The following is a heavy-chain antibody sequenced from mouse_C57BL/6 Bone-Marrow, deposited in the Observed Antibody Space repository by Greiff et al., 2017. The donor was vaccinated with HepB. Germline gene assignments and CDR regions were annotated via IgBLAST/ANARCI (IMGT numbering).Heavy chain of an antibody. V-gene: IGHV5-6*01. J-gene: IGHJ4*01. CDR2: ISSGGSYT. CDR3: ARHRLQRRAMDY. CDR1: GFTFSSYG. D-gene: IGHD2-13*01. Sequence: EVKLVESGGDLVKPGGSLKLSCAASGFTFSSYGMSWVRQTPDKRLEWVATISSGGSYTYYPDSVKGRFTISRDNAKNTLYLQMSSLKSEDTAMYYCARHRLQRRAMDYWGQGTSVTVSS.